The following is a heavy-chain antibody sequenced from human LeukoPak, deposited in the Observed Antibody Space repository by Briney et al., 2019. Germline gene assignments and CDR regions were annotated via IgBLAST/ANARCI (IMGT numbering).Heavy chain of an antibody. CDR1: GYTFTNYD. J-gene: IGHJ4*02. V-gene: IGHV1-8*01. CDR2: MNPNNGNA. D-gene: IGHD6-19*01. Sequence: ASAKVSCKASGYTFTNYDINWIRQATGQGPEWMGWMNPNNGNAGYAQKFQGRVTMTRDTSINTAYMELSSLTSDDTAVYYCARALSGCILCFDYWGQGTLVTVSS. CDR3: ARALSGCILCFDY.